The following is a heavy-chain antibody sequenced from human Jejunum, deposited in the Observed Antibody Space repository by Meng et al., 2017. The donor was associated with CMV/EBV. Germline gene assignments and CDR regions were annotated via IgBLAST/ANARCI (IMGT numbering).Heavy chain of an antibody. J-gene: IGHJ4*02. CDR1: GGSIHNYY. D-gene: IGHD1-26*01. CDR3: ARGPGASTREGFDH. CDR2: FYSSDTY. Sequence: VPLQGAGPGLVKPSETLSLTFTVSGGSIHNYYWSWLRQSAGKGLEWIGRFYSSDTYNYHPSLNSRVTMSLDTSKKQFSLILSSVTAADTARYYCARGPGASTREGFDHWGLGTLVTVSS. V-gene: IGHV4-4*07.